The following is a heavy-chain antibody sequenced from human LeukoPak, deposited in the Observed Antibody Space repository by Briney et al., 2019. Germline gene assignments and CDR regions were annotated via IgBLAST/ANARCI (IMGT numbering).Heavy chain of an antibody. J-gene: IGHJ4*02. CDR3: AKGSDGAGSYRPFDY. Sequence: GGSPRPSRAAFGIHFCRYGQSRGRPAPGEGPEGDPGLLHNGDTTYHANSVKGRFTISRDNSKNTLYLQMHSLRAEDTAVYYCAKGSDGAGSYRPFDYWGQGTLVTVSS. CDR1: GIHFCRYG. CDR2: LLHNGDTT. D-gene: IGHD3-10*01. V-gene: IGHV3-23*01.